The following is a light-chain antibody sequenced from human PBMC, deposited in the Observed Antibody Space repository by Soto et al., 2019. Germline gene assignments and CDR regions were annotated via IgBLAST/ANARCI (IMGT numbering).Light chain of an antibody. CDR3: SSYTGAFLW. Sequence: QSALTQPRSVSGSPGQSVTISCTGTSSDVGGYNYVSWYQQHPGKAPKLMIFDVSKRPSGVPDRFSGSKSGNTASLTISGLSGVGEGVIICSSYTGAFLWFAGGATLT. J-gene: IGLJ3*02. V-gene: IGLV2-11*01. CDR2: DVS. CDR1: SSDVGGYNY.